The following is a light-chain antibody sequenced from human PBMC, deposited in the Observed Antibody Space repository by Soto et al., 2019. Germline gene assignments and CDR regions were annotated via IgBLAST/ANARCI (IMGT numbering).Light chain of an antibody. Sequence: IVMTQSPATLPVSPGERATLSCRATQRVSTNLAWYQQKPGQALRLLIYAASSRATGVPARFSGSGSGTEFTLTISSLQSEDFALYYCQQYNNWPYTFGQGTRLEVK. CDR1: QRVSTN. CDR2: AAS. J-gene: IGKJ2*01. V-gene: IGKV3-15*01. CDR3: QQYNNWPYT.